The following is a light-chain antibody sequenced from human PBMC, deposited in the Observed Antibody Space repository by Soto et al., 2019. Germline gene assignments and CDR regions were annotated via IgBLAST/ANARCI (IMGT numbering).Light chain of an antibody. CDR1: QSVSSSY. Sequence: DIVLTQSPGTLSLSPGERAALSCRASQSVSSSYLAWYQQKPGQAPRLLIYGASNRATGIPDRFSGSGSGTEFTLTISSLQPDDFATYYCQHYNSYSEAFGQGTKVDIK. CDR3: QHYNSYSEA. J-gene: IGKJ1*01. V-gene: IGKV3-20*01. CDR2: GAS.